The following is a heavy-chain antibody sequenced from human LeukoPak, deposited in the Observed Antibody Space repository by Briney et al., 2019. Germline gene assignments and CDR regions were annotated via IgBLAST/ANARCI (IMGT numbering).Heavy chain of an antibody. V-gene: IGHV3-48*01. CDR3: ARTLRFLEWSHDAFDI. D-gene: IGHD3-3*01. CDR1: GFTFSSYS. Sequence: GGSLRLSCAASGFTFSSYSMNWVRQAPGKGLEWVSYISSSSSTIYYADSVKGRFTISRDNAKNSLYLQMNSLRAEDTAVYYCARTLRFLEWSHDAFDIWGQGTMVTVSS. J-gene: IGHJ3*02. CDR2: ISSSSSTI.